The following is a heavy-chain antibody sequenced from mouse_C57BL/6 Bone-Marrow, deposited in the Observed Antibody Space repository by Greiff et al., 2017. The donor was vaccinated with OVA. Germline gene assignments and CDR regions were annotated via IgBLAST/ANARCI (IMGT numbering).Heavy chain of an antibody. J-gene: IGHJ3*01. CDR2: IWWGADK. Sequence: QVTLKVCGPGILQPSQTLSLTCSFSGFSLSTYGMGVGWIRQPSGQGLVWLAHIWWGADKYYNPALQSTLTSSKATSKLHVYLKSANVDATATATYYWARRFADWGQGTLVTVSA. V-gene: IGHV8-8*01. CDR1: GFSLSTYGMG. CDR3: ARRFAD.